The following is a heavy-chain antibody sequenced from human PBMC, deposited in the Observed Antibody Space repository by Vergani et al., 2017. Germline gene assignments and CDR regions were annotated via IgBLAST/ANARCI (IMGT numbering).Heavy chain of an antibody. V-gene: IGHV4-61*02. J-gene: IGHJ4*02. CDR1: GGSISSGSYY. CDR3: ARATEGGDFDY. Sequence: QVQLQESGPGLVKPSQTLSLTCTVSGGSISSGSYYWSWIRQPAGKGLEWIGRIYTSGSTNYNPSVKSRVTISVDTSKNQFSLKLSSVTAADTAVYYCARATEGGDFDYWGQGTLVTVSS. D-gene: IGHD3-16*01. CDR2: IYTSGST.